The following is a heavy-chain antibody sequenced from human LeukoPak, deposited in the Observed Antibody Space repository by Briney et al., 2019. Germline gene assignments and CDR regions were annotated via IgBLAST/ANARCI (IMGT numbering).Heavy chain of an antibody. V-gene: IGHV3-21*01. D-gene: IGHD3-10*01. CDR2: ISSSSSYI. CDR3: ARDWGGSGSYD. Sequence: GGSLRLSCAASGSTFSSYSMNWVRQAPGKGLEWVSSISSSSSYIYYADSVKGRFTISRDNAKNSLYLQMNSLRAEDTAVYYCARDWGGSGSYDWGQGTLVTVSS. CDR1: GSTFSSYS. J-gene: IGHJ4*02.